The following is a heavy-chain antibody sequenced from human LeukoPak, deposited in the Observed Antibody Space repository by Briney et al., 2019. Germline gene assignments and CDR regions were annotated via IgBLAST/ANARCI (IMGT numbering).Heavy chain of an antibody. Sequence: SETLSLTCSVYGGSFNGYYWSWIRQPPGKGLEWIGEINHSGTTNYNPSLKSRVTMSLDTSKNQFSLRLNSVTAADTAVYYCARVPLRFLEPSDYWGQGTLVTVSS. CDR2: INHSGTT. D-gene: IGHD3-3*01. V-gene: IGHV4-34*01. CDR1: GGSFNGYY. J-gene: IGHJ4*02. CDR3: ARVPLRFLEPSDY.